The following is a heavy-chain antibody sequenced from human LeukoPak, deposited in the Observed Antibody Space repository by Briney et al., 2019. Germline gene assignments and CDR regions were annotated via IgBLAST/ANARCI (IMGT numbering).Heavy chain of an antibody. Sequence: GGSLRLSCEASGFSMSVYLMSWVRQAPGKGLEWVGNIKQDGSERNYVDSVKGRFTITRDNAKKSLYLQINSLRAGDTAVYYCARDWGAYYHFFDYWGQGTLVTVSS. J-gene: IGHJ4*02. CDR1: GFSMSVYL. V-gene: IGHV3-7*01. CDR2: IKQDGSER. CDR3: ARDWGAYYHFFDY. D-gene: IGHD3-22*01.